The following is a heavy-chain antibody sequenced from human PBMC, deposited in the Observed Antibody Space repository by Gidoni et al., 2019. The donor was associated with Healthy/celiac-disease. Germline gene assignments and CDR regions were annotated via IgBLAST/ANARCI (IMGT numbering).Heavy chain of an antibody. Sequence: DRQAPGKGLEWVAVISYDGSNKYYADSVKGRFTISRDNSKNTLYLQMNSLRAEDTAVYYCAKEMFMYSSSWYNWFDPWGQGTLVTVSS. D-gene: IGHD6-13*01. CDR3: AKEMFMYSSSWYNWFDP. V-gene: IGHV3-30*18. J-gene: IGHJ5*02. CDR2: ISYDGSNK.